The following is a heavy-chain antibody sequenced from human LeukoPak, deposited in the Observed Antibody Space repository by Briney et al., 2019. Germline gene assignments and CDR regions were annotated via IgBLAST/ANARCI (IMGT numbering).Heavy chain of an antibody. J-gene: IGHJ6*03. CDR1: GFTVSSDC. D-gene: IGHD3-10*01. V-gene: IGHV3-53*01. CDR2: IYSSGRT. CDR3: ARDSRRRFGEETYYYYYYMDV. Sequence: GGSLRLSCVASGFTVSSDCITWVRQAPGKGLEWVSLIYSSGRTYYSDSVKGRFTISRDNAKNSLYLQMNSLRAEDTAVYYCARDSRRRFGEETYYYYYYMDVWGKGTTVTVSS.